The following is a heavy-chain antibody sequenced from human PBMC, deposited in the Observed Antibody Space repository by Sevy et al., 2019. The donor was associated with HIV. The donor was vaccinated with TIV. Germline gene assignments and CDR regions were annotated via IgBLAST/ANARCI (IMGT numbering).Heavy chain of an antibody. J-gene: IGHJ6*03. CDR2: IRSEAYGGTT. Sequence: GGSLRLSCTGSGFTFDDYAVSWVRQAPGKGLEWVGFIRSEAYGGTTAYGASVKGRFTISRDDSKNIAYLQMNSLKTDDTAVYYCTRNIRDLVPYYYYYMDVWGKWTTVTVSS. CDR3: TRNIRDLVPYYYYYMDV. CDR1: GFTFDDYA. D-gene: IGHD6-13*01. V-gene: IGHV3-49*04.